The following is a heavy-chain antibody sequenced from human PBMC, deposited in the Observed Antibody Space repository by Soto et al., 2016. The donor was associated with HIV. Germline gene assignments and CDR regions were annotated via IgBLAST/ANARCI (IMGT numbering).Heavy chain of an antibody. CDR2: ISLYNGKT. D-gene: IGHD5-12*01. J-gene: IGHJ4*02. V-gene: IGHV1-18*01. CDR3: ARGYKWGYDCFDY. Sequence: QVQLVQSGTEVRKPGASVKVSCKTSGYNFTNYGISWVRQAPGQGLEWMGWISLYNGKTDFAQRVQGRVAMTTDTSTNTVYMELKSLRSDDTAVYYCARGYKWGYDCFDYWGQGTLVTVSS. CDR1: GYNFTNYG.